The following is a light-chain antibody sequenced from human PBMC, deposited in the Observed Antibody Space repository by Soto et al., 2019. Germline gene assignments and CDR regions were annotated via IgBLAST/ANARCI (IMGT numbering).Light chain of an antibody. Sequence: EIVLTQSPGTLSLSPGERATLSCRASQSVSSNKYLAWYQQKPGQAPSRLVYGVSIMATGIPDRFSGSGSGTDCPITIIRLDAEDFAMYSRQRYGGSPLYTFGQATKLEI. CDR3: QRYGGSPLYT. V-gene: IGKV3-20*01. CDR1: QSVSSNKY. J-gene: IGKJ2*01. CDR2: GVS.